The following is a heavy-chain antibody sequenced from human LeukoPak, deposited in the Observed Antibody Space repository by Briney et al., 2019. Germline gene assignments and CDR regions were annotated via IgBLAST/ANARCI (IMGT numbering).Heavy chain of an antibody. D-gene: IGHD6-13*01. CDR3: ARERLDSSSWYESRWFDP. J-gene: IGHJ5*02. Sequence: SETLSLTCTVSGGSISSGDYYWSWIRQPPGKGLEWIGYIYYSGSTYYNPSLKSRVTISVDTSKNQFSLKLSSVTAADTAVYYCARERLDSSSWYESRWFDPWGQGTLVTVSS. V-gene: IGHV4-30-4*08. CDR1: GGSISSGDYY. CDR2: IYYSGST.